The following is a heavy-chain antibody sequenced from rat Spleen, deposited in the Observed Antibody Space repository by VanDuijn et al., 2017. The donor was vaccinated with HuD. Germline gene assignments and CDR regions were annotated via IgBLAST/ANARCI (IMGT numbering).Heavy chain of an antibody. V-gene: IGHV2S12*01. CDR2: VSSGGTS. CDR1: GFSLTSNG. J-gene: IGHJ2*01. D-gene: IGHD5-1*01. Sequence: QVQLKESGPGLVQPSQTLSLTCTVSGFSLTSNGVSWVRQPPGKGLEWIAAVSSGGTSYYSSALKSRLSISRDTSKSQVFLKMNSVQTEDTAMYFCARLGDYWGQGVMVTVSS. CDR3: ARLGDY.